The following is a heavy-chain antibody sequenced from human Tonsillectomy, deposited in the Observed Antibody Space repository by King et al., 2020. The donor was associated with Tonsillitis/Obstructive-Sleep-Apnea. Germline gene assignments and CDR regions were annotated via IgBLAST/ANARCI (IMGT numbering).Heavy chain of an antibody. CDR1: GFTFDDYA. Sequence: VQLVESGGGLVQPGRSLRLSCAASGFTFDDYAMHWVRQAPGKGLEWVSGISWNSGSIGYADSVKGRFTISRDNAKNSLYLQMNSLRAEDTALYYCAKERVATIRRYYYMDVWGKGTTVTVSS. V-gene: IGHV3-9*01. CDR2: ISWNSGSI. CDR3: AKERVATIRRYYYMDV. J-gene: IGHJ6*03. D-gene: IGHD5-12*01.